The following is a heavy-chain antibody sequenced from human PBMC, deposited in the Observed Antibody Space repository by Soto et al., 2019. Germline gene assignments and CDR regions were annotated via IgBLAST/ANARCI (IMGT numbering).Heavy chain of an antibody. V-gene: IGHV3-33*01. CDR1: GFTFSSYG. CDR2: IWYGGSNK. Sequence: QVQLVESGGGVVQPGRSLRLSCAASGFTFSSYGMHWVRQAPGKGLEWVAGIWYGGSNKYYADSVKGRFTISRDNSKNTLYLQMNGLRAEDTAVYYCARVFGGSSSWYVPFDCWGQGTLVTVSS. J-gene: IGHJ4*02. D-gene: IGHD6-13*01. CDR3: ARVFGGSSSWYVPFDC.